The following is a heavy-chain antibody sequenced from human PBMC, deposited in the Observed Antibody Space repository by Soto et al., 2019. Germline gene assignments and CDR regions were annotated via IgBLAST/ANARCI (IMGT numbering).Heavy chain of an antibody. V-gene: IGHV1-69*02. CDR2: IIPVLDVT. J-gene: IGHJ6*02. CDR3: AKATNPGSATPSYYSMDV. D-gene: IGHD2-15*01. Sequence: QVQLVQSGAEVKKPGSSVRVSCKASGGTFSSYIITWVRQAPGQGLEWMGRIIPVLDVTYYKEKFQGRVTITSDQYTNTAYMELSSLRSDDTAVYYCAKATNPGSATPSYYSMDVWGQGTTVTVSS. CDR1: GGTFSSYI.